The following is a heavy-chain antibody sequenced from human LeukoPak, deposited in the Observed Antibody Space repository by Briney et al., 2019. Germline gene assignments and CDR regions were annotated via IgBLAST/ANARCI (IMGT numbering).Heavy chain of an antibody. CDR1: GYTFTGYY. Sequence: ASVKVSCKASGYTFTGYYMHWVRQAPGQGLEWMGWINPNSGGTDYAQKFQGRVTMTRDTSISTAYMELSRLRSDDTAVYYCARVGVLGERTYFDYWGQGTLVTVSS. J-gene: IGHJ4*02. CDR3: ARVGVLGERTYFDY. D-gene: IGHD3-16*01. V-gene: IGHV1-2*02. CDR2: INPNSGGT.